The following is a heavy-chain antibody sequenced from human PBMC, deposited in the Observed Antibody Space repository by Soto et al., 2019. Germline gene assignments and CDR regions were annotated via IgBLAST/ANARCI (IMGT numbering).Heavy chain of an antibody. Sequence: GASVKVSCKVSGYTLTELSMHWVRQAPGKGLEWIGGFDPEDGETIYAQKFQGRVTMTEDTSTDTAYMELSSLRSEDTAVYYCAWGHITPDWFDPWGQGTLVTVSS. CDR3: AWGHITPDWFDP. CDR2: FDPEDGET. D-gene: IGHD2-21*01. V-gene: IGHV1-24*01. CDR1: GYTLTELS. J-gene: IGHJ5*02.